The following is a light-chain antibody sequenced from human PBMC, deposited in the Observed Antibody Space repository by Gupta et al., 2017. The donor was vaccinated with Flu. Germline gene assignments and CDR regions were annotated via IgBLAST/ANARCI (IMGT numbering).Light chain of an antibody. Sequence: QSALTQPPPGSGSPGQSVTISCTGTSSDVGAYKYVSWYQQHPGKAPKLIIYEVTKRPSGVPDRFSGSKSGNTASLTISGLQAGDEAEYYCCSYGGSYTLVFGGGTKLTVL. CDR3: CSYGGSYTLV. V-gene: IGLV2-11*01. CDR1: SSDVGAYKY. CDR2: EVT. J-gene: IGLJ2*01.